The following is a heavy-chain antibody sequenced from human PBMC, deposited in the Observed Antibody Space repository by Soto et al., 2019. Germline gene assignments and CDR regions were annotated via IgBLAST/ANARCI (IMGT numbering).Heavy chain of an antibody. CDR1: GYTFTSYV. Sequence: ASVKVSCKASGYTFTSYVISWVRQAPGQGLEWMGWISAYNGNTNYAQKLQGRVTMTTDTSTSTAYMELRSLRSDDTAVYYCAFQRLRDFERRATNSGMDGWGKGTKVTVSS. J-gene: IGHJ6*04. CDR3: AFQRLRDFERRATNSGMDG. V-gene: IGHV1-18*04. CDR2: ISAYNGNT. D-gene: IGHD3-9*01.